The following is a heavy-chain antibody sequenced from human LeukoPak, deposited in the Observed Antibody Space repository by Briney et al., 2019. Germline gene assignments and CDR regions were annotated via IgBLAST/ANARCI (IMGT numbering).Heavy chain of an antibody. V-gene: IGHV3-20*04. D-gene: IGHD2-21*02. CDR3: ARDAAYCGGDCYAFDI. Sequence: GGSLRLSCAASGFTFDDYTMHWVRQAPGKGLEWVSGINWNGGSTGYADSVKGRFTISRDNAKNSLYLQMNSLRAEDTALYYCARDAAYCGGDCYAFDIWGQGTMVTVSS. CDR2: INWNGGST. J-gene: IGHJ3*02. CDR1: GFTFDDYT.